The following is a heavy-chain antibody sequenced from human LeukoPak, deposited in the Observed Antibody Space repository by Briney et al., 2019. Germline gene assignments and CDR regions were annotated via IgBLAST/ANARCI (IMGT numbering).Heavy chain of an antibody. CDR2: ISYTGAKK. Sequence: GGSLRLSCAASGFTFSRYIMNWVRQAPGKGLEWLSYISYTGAKKYYADSVKGRFTTSRDNAKNELYLQMNSLRAEDTAVYFCARVFVGENFDYWGQGTLVTVSS. CDR3: ARVFVGENFDY. J-gene: IGHJ4*02. V-gene: IGHV3-48*04. D-gene: IGHD3-10*02. CDR1: GFTFSRYI.